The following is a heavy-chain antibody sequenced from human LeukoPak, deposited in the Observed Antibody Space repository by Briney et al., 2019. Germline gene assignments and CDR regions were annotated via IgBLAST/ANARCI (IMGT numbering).Heavy chain of an antibody. CDR3: AKDIRGYSYGLDY. D-gene: IGHD5-18*01. CDR2: ISWNSGSI. Sequence: GGSLRLSCAASGFTFDDYAMHWVRQAPGKGLEWVSGISWNSGSIGYADSVKGRFTISRDNAKNSLYLQMNSLRAEDMALYYCAKDIRGYSYGLDYWGQGTLVTVSS. J-gene: IGHJ4*02. V-gene: IGHV3-9*03. CDR1: GFTFDDYA.